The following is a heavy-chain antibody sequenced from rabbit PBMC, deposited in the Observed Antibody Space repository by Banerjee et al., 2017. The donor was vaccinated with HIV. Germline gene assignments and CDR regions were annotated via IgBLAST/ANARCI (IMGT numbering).Heavy chain of an antibody. J-gene: IGHJ4*01. Sequence: QEQVVESGGGLVKPEGSLKLSCTASGFSFSNKAVMCWVRQAPGKGLEWIACINVVTGKAVYANWAKGRFTFSKTSSTTVTLQMTSLTAADTATYFCARDPAYASGSGDYIPNLWGPGTLVTVS. CDR3: ARDPAYASGSGDYIPNL. CDR2: INVVTGKA. CDR1: GFSFSNKAV. V-gene: IGHV1S45*01. D-gene: IGHD1-1*01.